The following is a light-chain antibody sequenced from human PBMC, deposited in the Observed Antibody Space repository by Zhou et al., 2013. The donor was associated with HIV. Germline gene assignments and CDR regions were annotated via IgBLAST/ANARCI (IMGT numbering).Light chain of an antibody. CDR2: AAS. Sequence: DIQMTQSPASVSASVGDRVTISCRASPGIRNSLAWYQQKPGKAPKLLIYAASTLESGVPSRFSGSGSGTDFTLTISSLQSEDFAVYYCLQFYDWPLTFGGGTKVEIK. J-gene: IGKJ4*01. V-gene: IGKV1-12*01. CDR3: LQFYDWPLT. CDR1: PGIRNS.